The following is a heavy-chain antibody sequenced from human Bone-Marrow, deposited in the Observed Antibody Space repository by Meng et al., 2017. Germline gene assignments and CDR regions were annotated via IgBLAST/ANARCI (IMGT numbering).Heavy chain of an antibody. CDR2: INPNSGGT. J-gene: IGHJ1*01. D-gene: IGHD2-15*01. Sequence: QVQVVQSVAEVKEPGASVKVSCKASGYTFTGYYMHWVRQAPGQGLEWMGWINPNSGGTNYAQKFQGRVTMTRDTSISTAYMELSRLRSDDTAVYYCAREGCSGGSCYSAEYFQHWGQGTLVTVPS. CDR1: GYTFTGYY. V-gene: IGHV1-2*02. CDR3: AREGCSGGSCYSAEYFQH.